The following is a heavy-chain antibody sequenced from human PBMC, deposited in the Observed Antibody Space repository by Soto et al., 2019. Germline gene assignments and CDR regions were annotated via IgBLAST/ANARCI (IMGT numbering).Heavy chain of an antibody. CDR3: ARSRDGYSFYFYYGMDG. V-gene: IGHV3-23*01. J-gene: IGHJ6*02. D-gene: IGHD4-4*01. CDR2: LSDSVGTT. CDR1: GFGFGTYT. Sequence: PGGSLRLSCAVSGFGFGTYTVNWVRQAPGMGLEWVSGLSDSVGTTHYAYSVKGRFTISRDKSKNTLYLQMNNLRAEDTAVYYCARSRDGYSFYFYYGMDGWGQGTTVTVSS.